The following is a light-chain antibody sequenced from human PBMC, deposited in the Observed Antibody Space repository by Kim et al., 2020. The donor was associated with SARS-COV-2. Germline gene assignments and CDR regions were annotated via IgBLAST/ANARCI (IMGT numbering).Light chain of an antibody. CDR2: DVS. V-gene: IGLV2-11*01. Sequence: GHSVTISCTGTSSDVGGYNYVSWYQQHPGKAPKLMIYDVSKRPSGVPDRFSGSKSGNTASLTISGLQAEDEADYYCCSYAGSYRGVFGTGTKVTVL. J-gene: IGLJ1*01. CDR3: CSYAGSYRGV. CDR1: SSDVGGYNY.